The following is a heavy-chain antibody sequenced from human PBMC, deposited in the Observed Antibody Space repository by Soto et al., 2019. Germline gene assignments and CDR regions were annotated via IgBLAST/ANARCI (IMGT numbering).Heavy chain of an antibody. J-gene: IGHJ5*02. D-gene: IGHD1-1*01. Sequence: GASVKVSCKASGYTFTDYFIHWVRQAPGQGFEWMGWINPNSRGTNYAQKFQGRVTMTRDTSNSTAYMELRGLRSDDKAVYYCARVKLKAGNWFEPWGQGTLVTVSS. V-gene: IGHV1-2*02. CDR3: ARVKLKAGNWFEP. CDR1: GYTFTDYF. CDR2: INPNSRGT.